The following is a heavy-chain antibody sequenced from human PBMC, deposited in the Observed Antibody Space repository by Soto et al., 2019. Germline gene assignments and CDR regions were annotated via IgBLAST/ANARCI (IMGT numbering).Heavy chain of an antibody. Sequence: GGSLLLSCSSSGFTFSIYAMSWVRQAPGKGLEWVSAISGSGGSTYYADSVKGRFTISRDNSKNTLYLQMNSLRAEDTAVYYCAKAKCMVRGPFDYWGQGTLVTVSS. CDR1: GFTFSIYA. CDR2: ISGSGGST. V-gene: IGHV3-23*01. D-gene: IGHD3-10*01. J-gene: IGHJ4*02. CDR3: AKAKCMVRGPFDY.